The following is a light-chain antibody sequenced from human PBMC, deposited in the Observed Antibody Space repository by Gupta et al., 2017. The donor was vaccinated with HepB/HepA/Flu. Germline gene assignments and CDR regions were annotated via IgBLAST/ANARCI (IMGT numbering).Light chain of an antibody. J-gene: IGLJ2*01. CDR1: SLRSYH. CDR3: HFRDNSAKDLVV. V-gene: IGLV3-19*01. CDR2: GKN. Sequence: SSELTHDPTVSVALGQTVTITCQGDSLRSYHASWYQQKPGQAPFLVMYGKNNRPSGIPDRFSGSTSGNTASLTITGAEAEDEADYYCHFRDNSAKDLVVFGGGTKLTVI.